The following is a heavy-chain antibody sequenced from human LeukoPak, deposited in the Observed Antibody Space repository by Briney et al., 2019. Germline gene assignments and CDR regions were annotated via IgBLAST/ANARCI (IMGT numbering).Heavy chain of an antibody. CDR3: ARESRRGYYDSSGYYYGPGPFLV. CDR1: GGSISSSSYY. Sequence: PSETLSLTCTVSGGSISSSSYYWGWIRQPPGKGLEWIGSIYYSGSTYYNPSLKSRVTISVDTSKNQFSLKLSSVTAADTAVYYCARESRRGYYDSSGYYYGPGPFLVWGKGTTVTVSS. CDR2: IYYSGST. D-gene: IGHD3-22*01. V-gene: IGHV4-39*07. J-gene: IGHJ6*04.